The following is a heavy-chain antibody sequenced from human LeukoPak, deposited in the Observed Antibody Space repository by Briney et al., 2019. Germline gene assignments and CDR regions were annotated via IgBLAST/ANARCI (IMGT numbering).Heavy chain of an antibody. CDR1: GGTFSSYA. CDR3: ARAADSSGYYLGY. J-gene: IGHJ4*02. Sequence: SVKVSCKASGGTFSSYAISWVRQAPGQGLELMGGIIPIFGTANYAQKFQGRVTITTDESTSTAYTEMSSLRSEDTAVYYCARAADSSGYYLGYWGQGTLVTVSS. CDR2: IIPIFGTA. V-gene: IGHV1-69*05. D-gene: IGHD3-22*01.